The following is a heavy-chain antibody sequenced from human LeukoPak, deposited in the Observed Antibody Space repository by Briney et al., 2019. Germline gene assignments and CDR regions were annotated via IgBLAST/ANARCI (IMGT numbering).Heavy chain of an antibody. Sequence: SETLSLTCTVSGGSISSTSYYWGWIRQPPGKGLELIGTIYYSGTNYYNPSLKSRVTISVDTSKNQFSLKLSSVTAADTAVYYCASLPEVRNKYQLLWGYYYYMDVWGKGTTVTISS. CDR1: GGSISSTSYY. V-gene: IGHV4-39*07. CDR3: ASLPEVRNKYQLLWGYYYYMDV. D-gene: IGHD2-2*01. J-gene: IGHJ6*03. CDR2: IYYSGTN.